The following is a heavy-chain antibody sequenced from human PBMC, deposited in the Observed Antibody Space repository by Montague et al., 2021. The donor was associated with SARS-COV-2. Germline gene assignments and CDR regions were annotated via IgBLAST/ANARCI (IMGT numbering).Heavy chain of an antibody. CDR2: IYWDDDK. CDR1: GFSLSTSGKG. V-gene: IGHV2-5*02. Sequence: PALVKPTQTLTLTCTFSGFSLSTSGKGVGWIRQPPGKALEWLALIYWDDDKHYSPSLKSRLTITKDTSKNQVVLTMTNMDPVDTATYYCAHRGGSRGTKSYFDYWGQGTLVTVSS. CDR3: AHRGGSRGTKSYFDY. J-gene: IGHJ4*02. D-gene: IGHD6-13*01.